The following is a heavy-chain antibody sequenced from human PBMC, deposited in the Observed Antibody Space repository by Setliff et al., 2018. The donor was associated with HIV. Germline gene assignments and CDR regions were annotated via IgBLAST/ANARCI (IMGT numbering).Heavy chain of an antibody. V-gene: IGHV3-7*01. CDR3: VRDGGSTSYNFLYYYGMDV. CDR1: GFTLSTYW. CDR2: IKQDGSEK. J-gene: IGHJ6*02. D-gene: IGHD2-2*01. Sequence: GESLKISCAVSGFTLSTYWMSWVRQAPGKGLEWVANIKQDGSEKYYVDSVKGRFTISRDNAKNSLFLQMNSLRAEDTAVYYCVRDGGSTSYNFLYYYGMDVWGQGTTVTVS.